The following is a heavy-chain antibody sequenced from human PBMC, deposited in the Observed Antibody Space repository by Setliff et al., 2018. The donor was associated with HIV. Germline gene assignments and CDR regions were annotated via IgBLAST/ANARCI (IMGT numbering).Heavy chain of an antibody. D-gene: IGHD3-10*01. CDR3: VRSIHGGGSEPFDT. Sequence: SETLSLTCAVYGGSFSGYYWNWIRQSPGKGLEWIGEINHSGSTKYNPSLEDRVTMSVDTSNNQFSLSLTSVTAADTAIYYCVRSIHGGGSEPFDTWGQGILVTVSS. CDR1: GGSFSGYY. V-gene: IGHV4-34*01. J-gene: IGHJ5*02. CDR2: INHSGST.